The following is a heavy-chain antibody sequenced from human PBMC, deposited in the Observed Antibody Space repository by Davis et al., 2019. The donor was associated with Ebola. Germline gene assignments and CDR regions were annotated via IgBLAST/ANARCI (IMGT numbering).Heavy chain of an antibody. CDR2: IYPGDFDT. V-gene: IGHV5-51*01. D-gene: IGHD6-19*01. CDR1: GYSFTSFW. CDR3: ARLQWLVRGANWFDP. J-gene: IGHJ5*02. Sequence: KVSCKASGYSFTSFWIGWVRLMPGKGLEWMGIIYPGDFDTRYSPSFRGQVTISADKSTSTAYLQWNSLKASDTAIYYCARLQWLVRGANWFDPWGQGTLVTVSS.